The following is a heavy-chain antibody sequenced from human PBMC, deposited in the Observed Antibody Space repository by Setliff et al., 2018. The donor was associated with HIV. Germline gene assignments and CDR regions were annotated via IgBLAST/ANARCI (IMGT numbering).Heavy chain of an antibody. CDR1: GGSFSGYY. CDR2: INHSGST. CDR3: ARSGYSSSWGAFDI. V-gene: IGHV4-34*01. J-gene: IGHJ3*02. Sequence: KPSETLSLTCAVYGGSFSGYYWSWIRQPPGKGLEWIGEINHSGSTNYNPSLKSRVTISVDTSKNQFSLKLSSVTAADTAVYYCARSGYSSSWGAFDIWGQGTMVTVSS. D-gene: IGHD6-13*01.